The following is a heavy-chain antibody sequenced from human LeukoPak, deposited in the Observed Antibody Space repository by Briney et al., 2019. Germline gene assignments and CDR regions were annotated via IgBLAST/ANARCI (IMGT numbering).Heavy chain of an antibody. D-gene: IGHD3-10*01. CDR1: GGSISSGGYY. V-gene: IGHV4-31*03. CDR2: IYYSGGT. J-gene: IGHJ5*02. CDR3: ANYGSGSYRFDP. Sequence: SSETLSLTCTVSGGSISSGGYYWSWIRQHPGKGLEWIGYIYYSGGTYYNPSLKSRVTISVDTSKNQFSLKLSSVTAADTAVYYCANYGSGSYRFDPWGQGTLVTVSS.